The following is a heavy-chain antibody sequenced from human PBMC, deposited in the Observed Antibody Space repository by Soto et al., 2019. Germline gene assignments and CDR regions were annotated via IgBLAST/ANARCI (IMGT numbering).Heavy chain of an antibody. CDR3: ARDQGIVVGYYYYGMDV. V-gene: IGHV3-21*01. CDR1: GFTFSSYS. CDR2: ISSSSSYI. Sequence: PGGSLRLSCAASGFTFSSYSVNWVRQAPGKGLEWVSSISSSSSYIYYADSVKGRFTISRDNAKNSLYLQMNSLRAEDTAVYYCARDQGIVVGYYYYGMDVWGQGTTVTVSS. D-gene: IGHD2-15*01. J-gene: IGHJ6*02.